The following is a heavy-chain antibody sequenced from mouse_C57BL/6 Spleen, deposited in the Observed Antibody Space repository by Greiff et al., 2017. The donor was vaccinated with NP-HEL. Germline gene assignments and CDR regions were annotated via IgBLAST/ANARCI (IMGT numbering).Heavy chain of an antibody. J-gene: IGHJ3*01. CDR1: GYTFTSYW. CDR2: IHPNSGST. D-gene: IGHD2-1*01. Sequence: QVQLKQPGAELVKPGASVKLSCKASGYTFTSYWMHWVKQRPGQGLEWIGMIHPNSGSTNYNEKFKSKATLTVDKSSSTAYMQLSSLTSEDSAVYYCARSGGNYPFAYWGQGTLVTVSA. CDR3: ARSGGNYPFAY. V-gene: IGHV1-64*01.